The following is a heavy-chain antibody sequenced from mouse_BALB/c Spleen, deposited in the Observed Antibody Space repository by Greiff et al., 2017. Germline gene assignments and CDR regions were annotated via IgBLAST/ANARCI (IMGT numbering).Heavy chain of an antibody. J-gene: IGHJ4*01. V-gene: IGHV1-20*02. CDR2: INPYNGDT. CDR3: ARWLQGAMDY. Sequence: VQLQQSGPELVKPGASVKISCKASGYSFTGYFMNWVMQSHGKSLEWIGRINPYNGDTFYNQKFKGKATLTVDKSSSTAHMELRSLASEDSAVYYCARWLQGAMDYWGQGTSVTVSS. D-gene: IGHD2-2*01. CDR1: GYSFTGYF.